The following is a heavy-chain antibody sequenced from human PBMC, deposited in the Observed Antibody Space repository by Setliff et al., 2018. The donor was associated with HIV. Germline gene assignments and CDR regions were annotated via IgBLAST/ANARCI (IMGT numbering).Heavy chain of an antibody. V-gene: IGHV1-46*01. J-gene: IGHJ4*02. CDR3: ARDSGPGDY. D-gene: IGHD5-12*01. Sequence: ASVKVSCKASGYTFTNYYIHWVRQAPGQGLEWMGLINPSGGRTSYAQKFQGRVTITADKSTSTAYMEPSSLRSEDTAVYYCARDSGPGDYWGQGTLVTVSS. CDR1: GYTFTNYY. CDR2: INPSGGRT.